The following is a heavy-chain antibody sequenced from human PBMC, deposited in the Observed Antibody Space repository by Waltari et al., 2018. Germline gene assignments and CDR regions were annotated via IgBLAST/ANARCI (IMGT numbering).Heavy chain of an antibody. CDR3: AKVYSSGYLFDY. CDR2: ISGSGDRT. CDR1: GLTVSSYA. Sequence: EVQLLESGGGLVQPGGSLRLSCAASGLTVSSYAMSWVRQAPGKGLQWVSAISGSGDRTYYADSVKGRFAISRDNSKNTLYLQMNSLRVEDTAVYYCAKVYSSGYLFDYWGQGTLVTVSS. V-gene: IGHV3-23*01. J-gene: IGHJ4*02. D-gene: IGHD3-22*01.